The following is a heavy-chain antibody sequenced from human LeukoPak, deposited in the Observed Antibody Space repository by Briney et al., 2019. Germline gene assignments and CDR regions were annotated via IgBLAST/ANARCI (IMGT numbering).Heavy chain of an antibody. CDR3: TGASDKVLSGEYYYYMDV. CDR2: IDRDGRVQ. D-gene: IGHD2/OR15-2a*01. CDR1: GFTPHYW. V-gene: IGHV3-7*01. J-gene: IGHJ6*03. Sequence: PGGSLRLSCTASGFTPHYWLNWVRKSPGKGLEWVANIDRDGRVQHYVDSVEGRFTISRDSAKHSLALQMHSLRAEDMAVYYCTGASDKVLSGEYYYYMDVWGTGTTVTVSS.